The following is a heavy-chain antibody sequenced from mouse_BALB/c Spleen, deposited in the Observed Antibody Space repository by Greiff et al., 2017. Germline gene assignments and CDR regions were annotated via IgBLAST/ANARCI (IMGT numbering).Heavy chain of an antibody. CDR2: IHYSGST. D-gene: IGHD1-1*01. J-gene: IGHJ4*01. CDR1: GYSITSGYS. Sequence: DVKLQESGPDLVKPSQSLSLTCTVTGYSITSGYSWHWIRQFPGNKLEWMGYIHYSGSTNYNPSLKSRISITRDTSKNQFFLQLNSVTTEDTATYYCAREDYYYGSSYVRAMDYWGQGTSVTVSS. V-gene: IGHV3-1*02. CDR3: AREDYYYGSSYVRAMDY.